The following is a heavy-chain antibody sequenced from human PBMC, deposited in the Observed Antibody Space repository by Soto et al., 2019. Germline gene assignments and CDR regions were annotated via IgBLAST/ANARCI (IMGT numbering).Heavy chain of an antibody. CDR1: GFTFSSYA. CDR3: AKDRRVSGWYYFDY. V-gene: IGHV3-23*01. D-gene: IGHD6-19*01. CDR2: ISGSGGST. Sequence: GGSPRLSCAASGFTFSSYAMSWVRQAPGKGLEWVSAISGSGGSTYYADSVKGRFTISRDNSMNTLYLQMNSLRAEDGAVYYCAKDRRVSGWYYFDYWGEGTLVTV. J-gene: IGHJ4*02.